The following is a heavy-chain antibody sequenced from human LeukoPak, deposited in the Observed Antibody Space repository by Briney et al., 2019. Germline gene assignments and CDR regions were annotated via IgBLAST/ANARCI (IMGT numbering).Heavy chain of an antibody. CDR2: INHSGST. CDR1: GENFSTYH. CDR3: ARPGLAYCGGDCYSTEGYYFDY. D-gene: IGHD2-21*01. Sequence: PSETLSLACAVYGENFSTYHYSWIRQSPGKGLEWIGEINHSGSTNYNPSLKSRVTISVDTSRNQFSLRLTSVTAADAAMYYCARPGLAYCGGDCYSTEGYYFDYWSQGTLVAVSS. V-gene: IGHV4-34*01. J-gene: IGHJ4*02.